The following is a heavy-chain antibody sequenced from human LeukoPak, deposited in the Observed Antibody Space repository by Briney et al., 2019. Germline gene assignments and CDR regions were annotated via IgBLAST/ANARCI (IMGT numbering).Heavy chain of an antibody. V-gene: IGHV3-7*01. J-gene: IGHJ6*03. CDR3: ARGSRTIVTTKFARGHYMDV. Sequence: PGGSLRLSCAASGFTFSSYWMSWVRQAPGKGLEWVANIKEDGSEKYYADSVKGRFTISRDNSKNTLYLQMNSLRAEDTAVSYSARGSRTIVTTKFARGHYMDVWGKGTTVTVSS. CDR1: GFTFSSYW. D-gene: IGHD5-12*01. CDR2: IKEDGSEK.